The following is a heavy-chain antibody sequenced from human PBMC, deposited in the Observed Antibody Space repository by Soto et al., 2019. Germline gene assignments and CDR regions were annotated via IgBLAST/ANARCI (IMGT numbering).Heavy chain of an antibody. Sequence: GGSLRLSCAASGFTFSSYGMHWVRQAPGKGLEWVAVIWYDGSNKYYADSVKGRFTISRDNSKNTLYLQMNSLRAEDTAVYYCARDRTPRGIAAAAPAGAFDIWGQGTMVTVSS. V-gene: IGHV3-33*01. CDR2: IWYDGSNK. CDR3: ARDRTPRGIAAAAPAGAFDI. J-gene: IGHJ3*02. D-gene: IGHD6-13*01. CDR1: GFTFSSYG.